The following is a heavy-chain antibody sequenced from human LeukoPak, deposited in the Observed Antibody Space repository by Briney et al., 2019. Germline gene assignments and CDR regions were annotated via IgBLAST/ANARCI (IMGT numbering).Heavy chain of an antibody. Sequence: GGSLRLSCAASGFTFSDYYMSWIRQAPGKGLEWVSYISSSGSTIYYADSVKGRFTISRDNAKNSLYLQMNSLRAEDTAVYYCARGYCSSTSCYYYYYYGMDVWGQGTTVTVSS. CDR1: GFTFSDYY. J-gene: IGHJ6*02. D-gene: IGHD2-2*01. V-gene: IGHV3-11*04. CDR3: ARGYCSSTSCYYYYYYGMDV. CDR2: ISSSGSTI.